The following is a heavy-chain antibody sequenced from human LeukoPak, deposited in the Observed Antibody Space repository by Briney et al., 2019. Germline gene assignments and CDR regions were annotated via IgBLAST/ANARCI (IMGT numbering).Heavy chain of an antibody. Sequence: ASVKVSCKASGYAFTSYDINWVRQATGQGLEWMGWMNPNTGNTGYAQKFQGRVTMTRDTSISTAYMELSSLRSDDTAVYYCARETPILGYCSGGSCYPFDYWGQGTLVTVSS. D-gene: IGHD2-15*01. J-gene: IGHJ4*02. CDR1: GYAFTSYD. V-gene: IGHV1-8*01. CDR2: MNPNTGNT. CDR3: ARETPILGYCSGGSCYPFDY.